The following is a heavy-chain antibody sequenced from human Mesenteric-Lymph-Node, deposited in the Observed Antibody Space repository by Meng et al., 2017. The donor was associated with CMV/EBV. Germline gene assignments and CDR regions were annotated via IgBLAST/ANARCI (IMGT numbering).Heavy chain of an antibody. D-gene: IGHD6-19*01. CDR3: ARGSGAVAAPRWFDP. CDR1: GVSMSRYY. J-gene: IGHJ5*02. V-gene: IGHV4-34*01. CDR2: INHSGST. Sequence: SETLSLTCTVSGVSMSRYYWNWVRQPPGKGLEWIGEINHSGSTNYNPSLKSRVTISVDTSKNQFSLKLSSVTAADTAVYYCARGSGAVAAPRWFDPWGQGTLVTVSS.